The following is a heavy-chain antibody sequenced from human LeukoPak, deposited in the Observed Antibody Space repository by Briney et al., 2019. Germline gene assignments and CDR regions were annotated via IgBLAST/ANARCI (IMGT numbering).Heavy chain of an antibody. CDR1: GYTFTSYG. CDR2: ISAYNGNT. CDR3: ARDAGSEQLVSNWFDP. J-gene: IGHJ5*02. V-gene: IGHV1-18*01. D-gene: IGHD6-6*01. Sequence: ASVKVSCKASGYTFTSYGISWVRQAPGQGLEWMGWISAYNGNTNYAQKLQGRVTMTTDTSTSTAYMELRSLRSDDTAVYYCARDAGSEQLVSNWFDPWGQGTLVTVSS.